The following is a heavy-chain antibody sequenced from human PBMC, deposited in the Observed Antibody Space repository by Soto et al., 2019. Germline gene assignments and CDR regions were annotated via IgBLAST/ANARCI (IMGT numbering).Heavy chain of an antibody. D-gene: IGHD6-13*01. CDR2: INPNSGGT. CDR3: ARDKGGAAAGLYYYYGMDV. CDR1: GYTFTGYY. J-gene: IGHJ6*02. Sequence: SVKVSCKASGYTFTGYYMHWVRQAPGQGLEWMGWINPNSGGTNYAQKFQGRVTMTRDTSISTAYMELSRLRSDDTAVYYCARDKGGAAAGLYYYYGMDVWGQGTTVTVS. V-gene: IGHV1-2*02.